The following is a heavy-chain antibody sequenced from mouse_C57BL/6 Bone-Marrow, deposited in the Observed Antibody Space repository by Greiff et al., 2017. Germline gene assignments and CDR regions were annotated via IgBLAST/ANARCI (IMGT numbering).Heavy chain of an antibody. CDR1: GYTFTGYW. J-gene: IGHJ3*01. CDR3: ARRESYYGSKFLGFAY. V-gene: IGHV1-9*01. Sequence: VQLQQSGAELMKPGASVKLSCKATGYTFTGYWIEWVKQRPGHGLEWIGEILPGSGSTNYNEKFKGKATFTAAKSSNTAYMQLSRLTTEDSAIYYSARRESYYGSKFLGFAYWGQGTLVTVSA. D-gene: IGHD1-1*01. CDR2: ILPGSGST.